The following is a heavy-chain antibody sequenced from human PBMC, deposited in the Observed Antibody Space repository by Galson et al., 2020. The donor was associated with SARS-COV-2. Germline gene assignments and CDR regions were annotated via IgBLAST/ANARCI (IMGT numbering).Heavy chain of an antibody. J-gene: IGHJ3*01. CDR3: ATKSPGYSAAYGALDF. CDR1: GYRFNRNW. V-gene: IGHV5-51*01. CDR2: NYPGDYET. D-gene: IGHD5-18*01. Sequence: GESLKISCNGSGYRFNRNWLGWVRPVPGKGLGWVGINYPGDYETRHRPSLHDQVTIPADKSIHTANLQWSSLKASDSAVYYCATKSPGYSAAYGALDFWGQGTMVTVSS.